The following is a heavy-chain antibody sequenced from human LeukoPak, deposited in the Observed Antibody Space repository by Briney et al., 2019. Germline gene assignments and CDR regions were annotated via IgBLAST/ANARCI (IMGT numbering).Heavy chain of an antibody. CDR2: IRYDGSNK. J-gene: IGHJ5*02. V-gene: IGHV3-30*02. CDR1: GFTFSSYG. CDR3: AIVGGALRSTSCFQRFDP. D-gene: IGHD2-2*01. Sequence: GGSLRLSCAASGFTFSSYGMHWVRQAPGKGLEWVAFIRYDGSNKYYADSMKGRITISRDNSKNTLYLQMNSLRAEDTAVYYCAIVGGALRSTSCFQRFDPWGQGTLVTVSS.